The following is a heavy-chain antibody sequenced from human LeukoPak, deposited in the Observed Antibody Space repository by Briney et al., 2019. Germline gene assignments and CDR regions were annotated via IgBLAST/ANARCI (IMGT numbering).Heavy chain of an antibody. Sequence: PSETLSLTCAVYGGSFSGYYWSWIRQPPGKGLEWIGEINHSGSTNYNPSLKSRVTISVDTSKNQFSLKLSSVTAADTAVYYCARTRSVVVAAHNWGQGTLVTVSS. CDR3: ARTRSVVVAAHN. D-gene: IGHD2-15*01. CDR2: INHSGST. CDR1: GGSFSGYY. V-gene: IGHV4-34*01. J-gene: IGHJ4*02.